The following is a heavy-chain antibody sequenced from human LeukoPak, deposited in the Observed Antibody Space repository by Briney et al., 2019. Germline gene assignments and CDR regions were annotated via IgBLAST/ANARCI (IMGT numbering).Heavy chain of an antibody. CDR1: GFIFSSYS. CDR3: AKMLLIYYDTSGGAFDI. Sequence: GGSLRLSCAASGFIFSSYSMNWVRQAPGKGLEWVSYISSSSSTIYYVDSVKGRFTISRDNSKNTLYLQMNSLRAEDTAVYYCAKMLLIYYDTSGGAFDIWGQGTMVTVSS. J-gene: IGHJ3*02. V-gene: IGHV3-48*01. D-gene: IGHD3-22*01. CDR2: ISSSSSTI.